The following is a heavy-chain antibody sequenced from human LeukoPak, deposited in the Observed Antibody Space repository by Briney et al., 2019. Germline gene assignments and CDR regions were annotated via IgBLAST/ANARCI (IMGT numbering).Heavy chain of an antibody. D-gene: IGHD3-22*01. CDR1: GFTFSSYW. J-gene: IGHJ4*02. CDR2: INSDGSTS. V-gene: IGHV3-74*01. CDR3: ARVAYYYDSSGYYFDY. Sequence: PGGSLRLSCAASGFTFSSYWMHWVRQAPGRGLVWVSRINSDGSTSSCADSVKGRFTISRDNAKNTLYLQMNSLRAEDTAVYYCARVAYYYDSSGYYFDYWGQGTLVTVSS.